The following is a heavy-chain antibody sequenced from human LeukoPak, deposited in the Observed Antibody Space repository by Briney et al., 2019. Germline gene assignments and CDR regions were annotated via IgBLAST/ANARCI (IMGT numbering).Heavy chain of an antibody. D-gene: IGHD5-18*01. V-gene: IGHV3-53*01. CDR2: IYSDGRI. CDR1: GFTVSSNY. J-gene: IGHJ4*02. Sequence: GGSLRLSCAASGFTVSSNYMSWVRQAPGKGLEWVSVIYSDGRIHSADSVKGRFTISRDDSKNTLSLQMNSLRAEDTAVYYGARESGYSYGLAGFFDYWGQGTLVTVSS. CDR3: ARESGYSYGLAGFFDY.